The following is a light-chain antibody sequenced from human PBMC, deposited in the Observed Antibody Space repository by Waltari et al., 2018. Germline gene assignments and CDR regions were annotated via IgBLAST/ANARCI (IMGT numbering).Light chain of an antibody. CDR2: DVT. Sequence: QSALTQPASVSGSPGQSIAISCAGTSSDVGGYNFVPWYQQQPGKAPKTMIYDVTQRPSGVSDRFSGSKSGNTDSLTISGLQAEDEGDYYCGSYRYGSSLVFGGGTRLTVL. V-gene: IGLV2-14*03. CDR3: GSYRYGSSLV. J-gene: IGLJ2*01. CDR1: SSDVGGYNF.